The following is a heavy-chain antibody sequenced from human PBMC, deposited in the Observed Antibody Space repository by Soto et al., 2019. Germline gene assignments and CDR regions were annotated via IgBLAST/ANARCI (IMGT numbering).Heavy chain of an antibody. CDR1: GFTFSSYA. Sequence: EVQLLESGGGLVQPGGSLRLSCAASGFTFSSYAMSWVRQAPGKWLEWVSAISGSGGSTYYADSVKGRFTISRDNSKNTLYLQMNSLRAEDTAVYYCAPTPITFGGVIVPYYYYGMDVWGQGTTVTVSS. D-gene: IGHD3-16*02. CDR2: ISGSGGST. J-gene: IGHJ6*02. V-gene: IGHV3-23*01. CDR3: APTPITFGGVIVPYYYYGMDV.